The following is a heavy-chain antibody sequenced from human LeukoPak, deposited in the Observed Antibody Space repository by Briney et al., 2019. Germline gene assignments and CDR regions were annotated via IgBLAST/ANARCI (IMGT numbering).Heavy chain of an antibody. J-gene: IGHJ5*02. CDR1: GFTFDDYA. CDR2: ISWNSGSI. Sequence: PGGSLRLSCAASGFTFDDYAMPWVRQAPGKGLEWVSGISWNSGSIGYADSVKGRFTISRDNAKNSLYLQMNSLRAEDTALYYCAKGLRGYSYGGGNWFDPWGQGTLVTVSS. V-gene: IGHV3-9*01. D-gene: IGHD5-18*01. CDR3: AKGLRGYSYGGGNWFDP.